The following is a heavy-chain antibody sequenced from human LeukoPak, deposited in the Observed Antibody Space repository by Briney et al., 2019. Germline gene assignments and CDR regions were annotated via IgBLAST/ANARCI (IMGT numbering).Heavy chain of an antibody. CDR1: GFTFSGYW. CDR2: IDNDGHGI. V-gene: IGHV3-74*01. D-gene: IGHD3-3*01. Sequence: PGWSLRLSCAASGFTFSGYWMHWVRQGPEKGLELVSRIDNDGHGIIYADSVKGRFTTSRDNAKNTLYLQMNSLRVEDTAVYYCAAGGGWDPSFGVVTHIDVWGKGTTVAVS. CDR3: AAGGGWDPSFGVVTHIDV. J-gene: IGHJ6*03.